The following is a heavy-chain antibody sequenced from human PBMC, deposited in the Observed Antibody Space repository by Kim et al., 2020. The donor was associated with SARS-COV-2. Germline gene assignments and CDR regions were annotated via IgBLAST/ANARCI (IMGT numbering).Heavy chain of an antibody. CDR1: GFTFSNAW. CDR2: IKSKTDGGTT. Sequence: GGSLRLSCAASGFTFSNAWMSWVRQAPGKGLEWVGRIKSKTDGGTTDYAAPVKGRFTISRDDSKNTLYLQMNSLKTEDTAVYYCTTAYSSSWYRGAGGYYGMDVWGQGTTVTVSS. V-gene: IGHV3-15*01. J-gene: IGHJ6*02. D-gene: IGHD6-13*01. CDR3: TTAYSSSWYRGAGGYYGMDV.